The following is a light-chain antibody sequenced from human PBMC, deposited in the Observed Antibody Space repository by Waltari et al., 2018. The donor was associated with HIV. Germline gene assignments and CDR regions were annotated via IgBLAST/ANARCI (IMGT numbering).Light chain of an antibody. CDR2: SNN. CDR3: AAWDDSLNGPV. V-gene: IGLV1-44*01. J-gene: IGLJ3*02. Sequence: QSVLTQPPSASGTPGQRVTISCSGSSSNIGPHSVNWYQQLPGTAPKLLIYSNNQRPSGVPDRFSGSKSGTSASLAISGLQSEDEADYFCAAWDDSLNGPVFGGGTKLTVL. CDR1: SSNIGPHS.